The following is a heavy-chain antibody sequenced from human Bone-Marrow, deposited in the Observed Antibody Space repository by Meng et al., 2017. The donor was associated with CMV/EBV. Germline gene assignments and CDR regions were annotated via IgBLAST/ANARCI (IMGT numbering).Heavy chain of an antibody. D-gene: IGHD3-3*01. V-gene: IGHV4-34*01. CDR2: INHSGST. CDR3: ARDRGLYYDLWSGYWRYFDY. Sequence: SETLSLTCAVYGGSFSGYYWSWIRQPPGKGLEWIGEINHSGSTNYNPSLKSRVTISVDTSKNQFSLKLSSVTAADTAVYYCARDRGLYYDLWSGYWRYFDYWGQGTLVTVSS. J-gene: IGHJ4*02. CDR1: GGSFSGYY.